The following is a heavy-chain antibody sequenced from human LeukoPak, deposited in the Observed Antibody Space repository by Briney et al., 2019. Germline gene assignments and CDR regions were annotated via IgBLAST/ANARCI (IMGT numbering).Heavy chain of an antibody. CDR2: ISWSGDKT. V-gene: IGHV3-23*01. J-gene: IGHJ6*03. Sequence: GGSLRLSCAASGFTFSTFAMSWVRQAPGKGLEWVSGISWSGDKTNYADSVKGRFTITRDNSKDTLYLQMNSLRAEDTAVYYCAKRYCSSTTCYIYMDVWGKGTTVTVS. CDR1: GFTFSTFA. D-gene: IGHD2-2*02. CDR3: AKRYCSSTTCYIYMDV.